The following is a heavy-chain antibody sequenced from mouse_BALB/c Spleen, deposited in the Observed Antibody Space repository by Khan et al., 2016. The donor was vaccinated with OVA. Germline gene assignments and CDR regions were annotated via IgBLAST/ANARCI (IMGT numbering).Heavy chain of an antibody. J-gene: IGHJ4*01. CDR2: MWSDGSA. V-gene: IGHV2-6-1*01. CDR3: ARQPYYHYNVMDY. CDR1: GFSLTNYG. D-gene: IGHD2-10*01. Sequence: VQLKESGPGLVAPSQSLSITCNISGFSLTNYGVHWVRQPPGKGLEWMVLMWSDGSATYNSALISRMTISKYNSNSQVFLKMNSLQTEDTAMYFCARQPYYHYNVMDYWGQGTSVTVSS.